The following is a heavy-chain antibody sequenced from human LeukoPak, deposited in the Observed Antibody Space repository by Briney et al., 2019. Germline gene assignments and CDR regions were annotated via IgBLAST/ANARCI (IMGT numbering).Heavy chain of an antibody. J-gene: IGHJ4*02. Sequence: GRSLRLSCAASGFTFSTYPMHWVRQAPGKGLEWVAVISYDGSNTYYADSVKGRFTISRDNSKNTLYVQMNSLRAEDTAVYYCAGEDSGWHFDYWGQGTLVTVSS. V-gene: IGHV3-30-3*01. CDR3: AGEDSGWHFDY. D-gene: IGHD6-25*01. CDR1: GFTFSTYP. CDR2: ISYDGSNT.